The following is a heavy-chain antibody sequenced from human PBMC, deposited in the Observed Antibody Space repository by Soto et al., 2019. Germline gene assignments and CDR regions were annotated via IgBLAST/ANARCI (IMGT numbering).Heavy chain of an antibody. CDR3: AKEDNYYDSSGYYLVYFHY. CDR1: GFTFSAYA. V-gene: IGHV3-23*01. J-gene: IGHJ1*01. D-gene: IGHD3-22*01. CDR2: ISGSCGTT. Sequence: EVQLLESGGGLVQPGGSLRLSCEASGFTFSAYAMTWVRQAPGKGLEWVSIISGSCGTTYYADSVKGRFTISRDNSKNTLFLQMNSLRADDTAVYYRAKEDNYYDSSGYYLVYFHYWGQHTILTVSS.